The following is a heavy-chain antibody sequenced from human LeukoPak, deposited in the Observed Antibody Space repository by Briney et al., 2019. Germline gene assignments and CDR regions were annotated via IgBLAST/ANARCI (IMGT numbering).Heavy chain of an antibody. CDR3: AKGRLQYFDY. Sequence: GGSLRLSCAASGFTFSSYSMNWVCQAPRKGLGWVSTLSDSGGNTYYADSVKGRFTISRDNSKNTLYLQMNSLRAEATAVYYCAKGRLQYFDYWGQGTLVTVSS. D-gene: IGHD4-11*01. CDR1: GFTFSSYS. CDR2: LSDSGGNT. J-gene: IGHJ4*02. V-gene: IGHV3-23*01.